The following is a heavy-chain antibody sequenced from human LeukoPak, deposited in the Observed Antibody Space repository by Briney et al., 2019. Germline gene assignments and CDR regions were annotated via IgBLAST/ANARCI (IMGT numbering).Heavy chain of an antibody. CDR2: ISGSGGST. CDR3: AREGGLVGATDAWNAFDI. Sequence: GGSLRLSCAASGFTFSSYAMSWVRQAPGKGLEWVSAISGSGGSTYYADSVKGRFTIPRDNSKNTLYLQMNSLRAEDTAVYYCAREGGLVGATDAWNAFDIWGQGTMVTVSS. D-gene: IGHD1-26*01. V-gene: IGHV3-23*01. CDR1: GFTFSSYA. J-gene: IGHJ3*02.